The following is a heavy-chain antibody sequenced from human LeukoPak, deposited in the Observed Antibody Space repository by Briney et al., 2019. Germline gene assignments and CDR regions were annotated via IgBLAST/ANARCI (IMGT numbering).Heavy chain of an antibody. D-gene: IGHD3-10*01. CDR1: GFTFSSYD. V-gene: IGHV3-13*01. J-gene: IGHJ5*02. Sequence: GGSLRLSCAASGFTFSSYDMHWVRQATGKGLEWVSAIGTAGDTYYPGSVKGRFTISRENAKNSLYLQMNSLRAEDTAVYYCARPMVRGVNWFDPWGQGTLVTVSS. CDR2: IGTAGDT. CDR3: ARPMVRGVNWFDP.